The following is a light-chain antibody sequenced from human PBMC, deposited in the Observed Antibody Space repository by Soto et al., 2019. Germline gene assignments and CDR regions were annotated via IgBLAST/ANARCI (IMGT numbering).Light chain of an antibody. CDR2: GAS. Sequence: DIQMTQSPSSLAASVGDRVTMTCRASQSINNYVNWYQQKPGKAPNLLIYGASNLQGGVPSRFSGSGSGTDFTLTINSLQTEDVATYYCQHGYSTPISFGQGTRLEIK. CDR3: QHGYSTPIS. J-gene: IGKJ5*01. V-gene: IGKV1-39*01. CDR1: QSINNY.